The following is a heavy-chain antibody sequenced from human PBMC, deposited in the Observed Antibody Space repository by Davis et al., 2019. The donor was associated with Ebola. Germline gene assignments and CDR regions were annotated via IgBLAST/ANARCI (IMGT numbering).Heavy chain of an antibody. CDR1: GFTFSSYW. D-gene: IGHD6-13*01. Sequence: GESLKISCAASGFTFSSYWMHWVRQAPGKGLVWVSRINSDGSSTSYADSVKGRFTISRDNSKNTLYLQMNSLRAEDTAVYYCTGIAAADLDYWGQGTLVTVSS. J-gene: IGHJ4*02. V-gene: IGHV3-74*01. CDR3: TGIAAADLDY. CDR2: INSDGSST.